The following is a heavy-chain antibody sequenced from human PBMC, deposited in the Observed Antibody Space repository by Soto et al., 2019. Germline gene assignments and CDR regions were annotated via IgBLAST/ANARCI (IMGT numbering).Heavy chain of an antibody. CDR3: AKNYYFDL. CDR2: ITFNGVTT. V-gene: IGHV3-23*01. D-gene: IGHD3-10*01. Sequence: GSLRLSCAASEFTFKNYVMSWVRQAPGKGLEWVSAITFNGVTTYYKDSVKGRFAISRDNSKATLYLQMDSLRAEDTAIYYCAKNYYFDLWGQGALVTVSS. CDR1: EFTFKNYV. J-gene: IGHJ4*02.